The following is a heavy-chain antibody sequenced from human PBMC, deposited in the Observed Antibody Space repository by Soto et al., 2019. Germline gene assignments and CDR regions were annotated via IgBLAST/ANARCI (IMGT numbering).Heavy chain of an antibody. CDR3: ARDLSNGDFDY. V-gene: IGHV1-18*01. CDR2: ISAYNGNT. J-gene: IGHJ4*02. Sequence: QVQLVQSGAEVKKPGTSVKVSCKASGYTFTSYGISWVRQAPGQGLEWMGWISAYNGNTKYAQKLQGRVTMTTDTTKRKAYMELRRMRSEDTDVYYCARDLSNGDFDYWGQGTLVTGSS. D-gene: IGHD4-17*01. CDR1: GYTFTSYG.